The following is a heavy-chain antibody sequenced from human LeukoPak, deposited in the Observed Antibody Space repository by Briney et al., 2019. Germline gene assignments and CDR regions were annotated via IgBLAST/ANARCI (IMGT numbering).Heavy chain of an antibody. J-gene: IGHJ4*02. Sequence: GGSLRLSCAASGFTFSDYYMSWIRQAPGKGLEWVSYIRSSGSIKFYADSVRGRFTISRDNAKNSLCLQMNSLRAEDTAVYYCAKGSGYSYVYRGDYWGQGTLVTVSS. V-gene: IGHV3-11*01. CDR2: IRSSGSIK. CDR3: AKGSGYSYVYRGDY. CDR1: GFTFSDYY. D-gene: IGHD5-18*01.